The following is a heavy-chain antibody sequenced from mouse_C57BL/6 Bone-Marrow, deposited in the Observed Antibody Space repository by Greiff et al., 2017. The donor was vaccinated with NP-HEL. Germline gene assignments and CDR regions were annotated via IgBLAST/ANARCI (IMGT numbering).Heavy chain of an antibody. J-gene: IGHJ4*01. CDR1: GFTFSDYG. D-gene: IGHD6-1*01. V-gene: IGHV5-17*01. CDR3: ASPSSSWDAMDY. Sequence: EVQVVESGGGLVKPGGSLKLSCAASGFTFSDYGMHWVRQAPEKGLEWVAYISSGSSTIYYADTVKGRFTISRDNAQNTLFLQMTSLRAEDTAMYYWASPSSSWDAMDYWGQGTSVTVSS. CDR2: ISSGSSTI.